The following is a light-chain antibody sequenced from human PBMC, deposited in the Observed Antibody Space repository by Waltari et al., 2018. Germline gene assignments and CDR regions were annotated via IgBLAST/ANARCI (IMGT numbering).Light chain of an antibody. Sequence: QSVLTQPPSASGTPGQRVTISCSGSASNIGGNLVNWYQQFPGKAPKLLIHRGDLRPSGGPDRFAGSKSGTSASLAISGLQSEDEADYFCASWDDSLNGHWVFGGGTKVTVL. CDR3: ASWDDSLNGHWV. V-gene: IGLV1-44*01. CDR1: ASNIGGNL. J-gene: IGLJ3*02. CDR2: RGD.